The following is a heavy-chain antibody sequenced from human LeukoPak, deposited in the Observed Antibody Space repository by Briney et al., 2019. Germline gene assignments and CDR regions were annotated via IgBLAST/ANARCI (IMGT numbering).Heavy chain of an antibody. CDR1: GFTFSSYA. CDR2: ISGSGGST. V-gene: IGHV3-23*01. D-gene: IGHD6-6*01. J-gene: IGHJ3*02. Sequence: GGSLRLSCAASGFTFSSYAMSWVRQAPGKGLEWVSAISGSGGSTYYADSVKGRFTISRDNSKNTLHLHMNSLRAEDTAVYYCARSIAAAGDLGALDIWGQGTMVTVSS. CDR3: ARSIAAAGDLGALDI.